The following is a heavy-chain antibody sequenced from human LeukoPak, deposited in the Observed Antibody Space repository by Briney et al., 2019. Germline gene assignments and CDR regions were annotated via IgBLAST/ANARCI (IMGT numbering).Heavy chain of an antibody. Sequence: PGGSLRLSCTASGFTFSNYAVSWIRQAPGKGLEWVSYISYSGDTKYYADSVKGRFTVSRDNAKNSLYLQMNTLRAEDTAVYYCARDTYYYDNGDFIDAFDIWGQGTMVTVSS. J-gene: IGHJ3*02. D-gene: IGHD3-22*01. CDR3: ARDTYYYDNGDFIDAFDI. CDR1: GFTFSNYA. V-gene: IGHV3-11*01. CDR2: ISYSGDTK.